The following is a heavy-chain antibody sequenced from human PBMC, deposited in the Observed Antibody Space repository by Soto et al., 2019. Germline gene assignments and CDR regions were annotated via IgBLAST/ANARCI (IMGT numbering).Heavy chain of an antibody. CDR3: ARERDYYGYRFDP. Sequence: SETLSLTCTVSGGSISSYYWSWIRQPPGKGLEWIGYFYYSGSTNYNPSLKSRVTISVDTSKNQFSLKLSSVTAADTAVYYCARERDYYGYRFDPWGQGTLVTVSS. CDR2: FYYSGST. V-gene: IGHV4-59*12. D-gene: IGHD3-10*01. CDR1: GGSISSYY. J-gene: IGHJ5*02.